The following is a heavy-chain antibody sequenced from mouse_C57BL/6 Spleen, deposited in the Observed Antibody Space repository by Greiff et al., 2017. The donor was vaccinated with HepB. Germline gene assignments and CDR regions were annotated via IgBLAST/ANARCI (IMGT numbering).Heavy chain of an antibody. V-gene: IGHV1-15*01. CDR2: IDPETGGT. D-gene: IGHD2-3*01. CDR3: TRSDDGYYRYWFAY. CDR1: GYTFTDYE. J-gene: IGHJ3*01. Sequence: QVQLKESGAELVRPGASVTLSCKASGYTFTDYEMHWVKQTPVHGLEWIGAIDPETGGTAYNQKFKGKAILTAAKSSSTAYMELRSLTSEDSAVYYCTRSDDGYYRYWFAYWGQGTLVTVSA.